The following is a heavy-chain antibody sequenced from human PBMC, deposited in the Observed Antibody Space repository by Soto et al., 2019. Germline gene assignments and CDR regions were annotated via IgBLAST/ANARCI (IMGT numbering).Heavy chain of an antibody. V-gene: IGHV4-39*01. J-gene: IGHJ4*02. CDR3: ARSSAVITTLDYFDY. CDR2: IYYSGST. Sequence: PSETLSLSCTVSGGSISGSSYYWGWIRQPPGKGLEWIGSIYYSGSTYYNPSLKSRVTISVDTSKNQFSLKLSSVTAADTAVYYCARSSAVITTLDYFDYWGQGTLVT. CDR1: GGSISGSSYY. D-gene: IGHD3-22*01.